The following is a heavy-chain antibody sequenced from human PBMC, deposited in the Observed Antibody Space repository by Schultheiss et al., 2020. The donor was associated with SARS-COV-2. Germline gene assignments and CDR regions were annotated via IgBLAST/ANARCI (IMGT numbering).Heavy chain of an antibody. CDR3: AKDEWYNWNHDAFDI. CDR2: ISGSGGST. V-gene: IGHV3-23*01. J-gene: IGHJ3*02. CDR1: GFTVSSNY. Sequence: GGSLRLSCAASGFTVSSNYMSWVRQAPGKGLEWVSAISGSGGSTYYADSVKGRFTISRDNSKNTLYLQMNSLRAEDTAVYYCAKDEWYNWNHDAFDIWGQGTMVTVSS. D-gene: IGHD1-20*01.